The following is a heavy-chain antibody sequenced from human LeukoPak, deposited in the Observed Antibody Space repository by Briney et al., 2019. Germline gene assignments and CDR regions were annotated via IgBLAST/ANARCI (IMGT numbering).Heavy chain of an antibody. CDR1: GFPFSEYS. J-gene: IGHJ5*02. D-gene: IGHD3-10*01. Sequence: GGSLRPSCAASGFPFSEYSMNWVRQAPGKGLEWISYIGISSGNTKYADSVKGRFTISRDNAQNSLNLQMNSLRAEDSGVYYCGRWGVNAGLDRWGQGTLVTVSS. V-gene: IGHV3-11*06. CDR2: IGISSGNT. CDR3: GRWGVNAGLDR.